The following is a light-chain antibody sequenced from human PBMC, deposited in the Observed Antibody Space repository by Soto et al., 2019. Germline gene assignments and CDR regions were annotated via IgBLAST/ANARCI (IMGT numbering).Light chain of an antibody. CDR1: QSLVHSDGIAY. V-gene: IGKV2-30*02. J-gene: IGKJ1*01. Sequence: DVVMTQSPLSLPVTLGQPASISCRSNQSLVHSDGIAYFSWFQQKPGQTPRLLIYDTSSRATGIPDRFSGSGSGTDFTLTISRLEPEDFAVYYCQQYGTSPQTFGQGTKVDIK. CDR3: QQYGTSPQT. CDR2: DTS.